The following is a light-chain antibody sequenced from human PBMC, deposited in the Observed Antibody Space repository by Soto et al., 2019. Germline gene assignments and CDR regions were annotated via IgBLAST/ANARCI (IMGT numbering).Light chain of an antibody. CDR1: SSDVGGYNY. J-gene: IGLJ2*01. CDR2: EVS. CDR3: ISYAGSNHPVV. Sequence: QSALTQPTSASGSPGQSVTISCTGTSSDVGGYNYVSWYQQHPGKAPKLLIYEVSKRPSGVPDRFSGSTSGNTASLTVSGLQAEDEADYYCISYAGSNHPVVFGGGTKLTVL. V-gene: IGLV2-8*01.